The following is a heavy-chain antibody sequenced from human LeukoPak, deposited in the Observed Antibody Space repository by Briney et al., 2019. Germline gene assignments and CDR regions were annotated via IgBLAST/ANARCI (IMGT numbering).Heavy chain of an antibody. CDR3: TRDIRLTTDRDAFDI. J-gene: IGHJ3*02. Sequence: GESLRLSCVVSGLTVSRKFMNWVRQAPGKGPEWVSSISGSAWTIYDSDSVKGRFITSRNNAKNSLFLQMNSLRPEDTAVYFCTRDIRLTTDRDAFDIWGQGTMVTVSS. CDR1: GLTVSRKF. D-gene: IGHD1-14*01. V-gene: IGHV3-21*01. CDR2: ISGSAWTI.